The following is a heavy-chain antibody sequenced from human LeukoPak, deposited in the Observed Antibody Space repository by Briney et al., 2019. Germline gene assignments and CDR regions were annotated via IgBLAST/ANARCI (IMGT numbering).Heavy chain of an antibody. CDR2: IYPNNGAT. J-gene: IGHJ4*02. V-gene: IGHV1-2*02. Sequence: ASVKVSSTTSGYTFSGTGRYLYWLRQAPGQGLECKGWIYPNNGATAYAQKFQGRVAMTRDTSITTAYMELSRLRPDDTAVYYCARDGPAQMVDFDYWGQGTLVTVSS. D-gene: IGHD3-10*01. CDR1: GYTFSGTGRY. CDR3: ARDGPAQMVDFDY.